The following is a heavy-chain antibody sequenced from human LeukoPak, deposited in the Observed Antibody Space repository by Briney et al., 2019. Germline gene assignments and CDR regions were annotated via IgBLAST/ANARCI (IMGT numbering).Heavy chain of an antibody. V-gene: IGHV4-59*10. CDR2: IYSTGST. Sequence: SETLSLTCAVYGGSFSGYYWSWIRQPAGKGLEWIGRIYSTGSTNYNPSLKSRVTMSVDTSKNQFSLKLRSVTAADTAVYYCARESYDFWSASTHWVGWGQGTLVTVSS. CDR1: GGSFSGYY. D-gene: IGHD3-3*01. J-gene: IGHJ4*02. CDR3: ARESYDFWSASTHWVG.